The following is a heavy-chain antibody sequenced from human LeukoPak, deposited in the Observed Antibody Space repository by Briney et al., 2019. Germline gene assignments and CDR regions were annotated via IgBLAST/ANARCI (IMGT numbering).Heavy chain of an antibody. CDR2: INPNSGGT. V-gene: IGHV1-2*02. Sequence: ASVKVSCKASGYTFTGYYMHWVRQAPGQGLEWMGWINPNSGGTNYAQKFQGRVTMTRDTSISTAYMELSRLRSDDTAVYYCARGYSSGWGQNFDYWGQGTLVTVYS. J-gene: IGHJ4*02. D-gene: IGHD6-19*01. CDR3: ARGYSSGWGQNFDY. CDR1: GYTFTGYY.